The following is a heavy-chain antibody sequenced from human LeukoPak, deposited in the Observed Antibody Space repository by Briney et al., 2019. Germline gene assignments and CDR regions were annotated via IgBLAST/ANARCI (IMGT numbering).Heavy chain of an antibody. CDR3: AKDSGYCSSTSCYAGDY. CDR1: GFTFSSYA. J-gene: IGHJ4*02. Sequence: GGSLRLSCAASGFTFSSYAMSWVRQAPGKALEWVSAISGSGGSTSYAASVKGRFTISRDNSKNTLYLQMNSLRAEDTAVYYCAKDSGYCSSTSCYAGDYWGQGTLVTVSS. CDR2: ISGSGGST. D-gene: IGHD2-2*01. V-gene: IGHV3-23*01.